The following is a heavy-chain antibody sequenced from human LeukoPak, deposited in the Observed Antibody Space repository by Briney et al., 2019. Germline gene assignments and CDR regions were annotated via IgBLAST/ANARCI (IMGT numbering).Heavy chain of an antibody. CDR3: TTERNWELLRPYGLDI. Sequence: GGSLRLSCAASGFNFKYVWMNWVRQVPGKGLEWVGRIRTKIGGETRDYPAPVKGRFIISRDDSKTTLYLQMNGLKTEDLAVYYCTTERNWELLRPYGLDIWGQGTTVIVSS. D-gene: IGHD1-26*01. V-gene: IGHV3-15*01. J-gene: IGHJ6*02. CDR1: GFNFKYVW. CDR2: IRTKIGGETR.